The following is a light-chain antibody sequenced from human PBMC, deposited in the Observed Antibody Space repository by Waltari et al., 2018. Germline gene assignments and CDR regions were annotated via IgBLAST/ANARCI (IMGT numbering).Light chain of an antibody. Sequence: IQLTQSPSSLSASVGDRVTIPCRASQGISSYLAWYQQKPGQAPKLLIYAASTLQSGVPSRFSGSASGTDFTLTISSLQPEDFATYYCQQLNSYPLTLGGGTKVEIK. J-gene: IGKJ4*01. CDR3: QQLNSYPLT. CDR1: QGISSY. V-gene: IGKV1-9*01. CDR2: AAS.